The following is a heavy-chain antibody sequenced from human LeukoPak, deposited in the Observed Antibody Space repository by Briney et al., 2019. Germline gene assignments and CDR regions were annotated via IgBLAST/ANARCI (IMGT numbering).Heavy chain of an antibody. Sequence: GGSLRLSCAASGFTFSNYAMTWVRQAPGKRLEWVSTLSGTGYTTYYADSVKGRFTISRDNSKNTLYLQMNSLRAEDTALYYCAKGRTATTVVDQWGQGTLVIVSS. CDR2: LSGTGYTT. D-gene: IGHD4-17*01. CDR1: GFTFSNYA. CDR3: AKGRTATTVVDQ. V-gene: IGHV3-23*01. J-gene: IGHJ4*02.